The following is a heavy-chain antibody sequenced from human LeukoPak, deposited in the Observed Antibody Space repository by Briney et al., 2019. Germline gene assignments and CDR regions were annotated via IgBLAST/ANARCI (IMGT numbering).Heavy chain of an antibody. Sequence: GGTLRLSCAASGFTSSSYGMSWVRQAPGKGLEWVSGISGSGGSTYYADSVKGRFTISRDNAKNTLYLQMNSLRAEDTAVYYCAKDTTCYGSGSPGNDYWGQGTLVTVSS. J-gene: IGHJ4*02. CDR3: AKDTTCYGSGSPGNDY. D-gene: IGHD3-10*01. V-gene: IGHV3-23*01. CDR2: ISGSGGST. CDR1: GFTSSSYG.